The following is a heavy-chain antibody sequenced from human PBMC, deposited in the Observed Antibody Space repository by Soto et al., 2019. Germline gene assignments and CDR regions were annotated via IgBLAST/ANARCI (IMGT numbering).Heavy chain of an antibody. CDR3: AREGIAAADAQYNWFDP. Sequence: PSETLSLTCTVSGGSISSGDYYWSWIRQPPGKGLEWIGYIYYSGSTYYNPSLKSRVTISVDTSKNQFSLKLSSVTAADTAVYYCAREGIAAADAQYNWFDPWGQGXLVTVSS. CDR1: GGSISSGDYY. J-gene: IGHJ5*02. D-gene: IGHD6-13*01. V-gene: IGHV4-30-4*01. CDR2: IYYSGST.